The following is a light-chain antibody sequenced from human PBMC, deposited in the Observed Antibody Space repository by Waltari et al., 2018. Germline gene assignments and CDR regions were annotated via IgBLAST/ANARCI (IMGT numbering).Light chain of an antibody. CDR2: AAS. V-gene: IGKV1-39*01. CDR3: QQSYTTPRT. J-gene: IGKJ2*01. Sequence: DIQMTQSPSSLSASVGDRVTITCRASQNISTYLNWYQQKPGKAPNVLIYAASSLQSGVPLRFSVSGSGTHFTLTINSLQPEDFATYYCQQSYTTPRTFGQGTNLQIK. CDR1: QNISTY.